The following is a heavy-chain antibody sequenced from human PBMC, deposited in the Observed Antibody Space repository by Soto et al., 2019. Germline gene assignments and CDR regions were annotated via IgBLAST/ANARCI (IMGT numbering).Heavy chain of an antibody. CDR3: AKAKNDYNWDNRPPFDY. J-gene: IGHJ4*02. D-gene: IGHD1-20*01. CDR2: IIPHSGET. Sequence: GASVKVSCKASGYSFTGYYMHWVRQAPGQGLEWMGWIIPHSGETNYAQKFQARVTLTRDTSISTAYMQLSGLTSDDTAIYYCAKAKNDYNWDNRPPFDYWGQGTLVTVSS. CDR1: GYSFTGYY. V-gene: IGHV1-2*02.